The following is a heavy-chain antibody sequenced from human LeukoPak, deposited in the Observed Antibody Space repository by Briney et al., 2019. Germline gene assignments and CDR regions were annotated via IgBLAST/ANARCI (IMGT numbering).Heavy chain of an antibody. CDR3: ARGRGYCSGGSCYSLLAFDY. V-gene: IGHV3-53*01. CDR1: GFTVSSNY. CDR2: IYSGGST. J-gene: IGHJ4*02. D-gene: IGHD2-15*01. Sequence: GGSLRLSCAASGFTVSSNYMSWVRQAPGKGLEWDSVIYSGGSTYYADSVKGRFTISRDNSKNTLYLQMNSLRAEDTAVYYCARGRGYCSGGSCYSLLAFDYWGQGTLVTVSS.